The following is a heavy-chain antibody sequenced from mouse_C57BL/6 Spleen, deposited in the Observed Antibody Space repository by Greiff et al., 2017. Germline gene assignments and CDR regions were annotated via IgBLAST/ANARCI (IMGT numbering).Heavy chain of an antibody. D-gene: IGHD2-10*02. CDR1: GYTFTDYY. CDR3: ARGDVYGNYGDYLDY. V-gene: IGHV1-26*01. CDR2: INPNNGGT. Sequence: VQLQQSGPELVKPGASVKISCKASGYTFTDYYMNWVKQSHGKSLEWIGDINPNNGGTSYNQKFKGKATLTVDKSSSTAYMELRSLTSEDSAVYYGARGDVYGNYGDYLDYWGQGTTLTVSS. J-gene: IGHJ2*01.